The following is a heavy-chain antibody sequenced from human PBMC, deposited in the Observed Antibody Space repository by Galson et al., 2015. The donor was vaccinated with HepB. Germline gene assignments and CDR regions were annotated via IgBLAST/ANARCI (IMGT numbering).Heavy chain of an antibody. D-gene: IGHD3-16*01. CDR1: GFTFTRYT. CDR3: AKVAILGATPHDFDY. Sequence: SLRLSCAASGFTFTRYTMGWVRQAPGKGLKWVSSLSVNGDISYYEDSVKGRFTISRDNSKKMVYLQMNGLTAEDTAVYYCAKVAILGATPHDFDYLDQGTLVTVSS. CDR2: LSVNGDIS. J-gene: IGHJ4*02. V-gene: IGHV3-23*01.